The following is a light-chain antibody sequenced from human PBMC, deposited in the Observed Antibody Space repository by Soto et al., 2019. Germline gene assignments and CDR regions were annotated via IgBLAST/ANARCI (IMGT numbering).Light chain of an antibody. V-gene: IGKV3-15*01. CDR2: GAF. Sequence: EIVMTQYPATLSVSPGETATLSCSASQSVAFHLAWYQQKPGQGPRLLIYGAFTRATGIPARFSGSGSGTEFTLTISSRQSEDFAVYYCQQYKKWPPLTFGGGTKVEIK. CDR3: QQYKKWPPLT. CDR1: QSVAFH. J-gene: IGKJ4*01.